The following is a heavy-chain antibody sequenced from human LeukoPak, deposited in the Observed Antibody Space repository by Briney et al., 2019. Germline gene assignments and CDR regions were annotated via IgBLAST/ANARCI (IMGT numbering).Heavy chain of an antibody. D-gene: IGHD3-3*01. CDR1: GGSISSYY. Sequence: SETLSLTCTVSGGSISSYYWSWIRQPPGKGLEWIGYIYYSGSTNYNPSLKSRVTISVDTSKNQFSLKLSSVTAADTAVYYCATTYYDFWSGYSEDYYYYMDVWGKGTTVTVSS. CDR3: ATTYYDFWSGYSEDYYYYMDV. CDR2: IYYSGST. V-gene: IGHV4-59*01. J-gene: IGHJ6*03.